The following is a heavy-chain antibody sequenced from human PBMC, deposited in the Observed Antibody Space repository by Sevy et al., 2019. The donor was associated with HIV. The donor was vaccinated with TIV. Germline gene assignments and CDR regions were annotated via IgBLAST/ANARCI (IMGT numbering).Heavy chain of an antibody. CDR1: GFTFSGSA. CDR2: IRNKANSYAT. CDR3: TRREMGSSNWYPYFDS. Sequence: GGSLRLSCAASGFTFSGSAIHWVRQASGKGLEWIGRIRNKANSYATAYAESVKGRFTISRDDSKNTAYLQMNSLKTDDTAVYYCTRREMGSSNWYPYFDSWGQGTLVTVSS. J-gene: IGHJ4*02. V-gene: IGHV3-73*01. D-gene: IGHD6-13*01.